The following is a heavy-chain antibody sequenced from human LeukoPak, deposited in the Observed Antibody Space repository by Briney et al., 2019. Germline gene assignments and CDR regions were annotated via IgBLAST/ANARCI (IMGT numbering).Heavy chain of an antibody. CDR1: GGTFSSYA. CDR3: ARARVEGMTVDY. CDR2: IIPIFGIA. V-gene: IGHV1-69*04. Sequence: GSSVKVSCKASGGTFSSYAISWVRQAPGQGLEWMGRIIPIFGIANYAQKFQGRVTITADKSTSTAYMELSSLRSEDTAVYYCARARVEGMTVDYWGQATLVTVSS. D-gene: IGHD5-24*01. J-gene: IGHJ4*02.